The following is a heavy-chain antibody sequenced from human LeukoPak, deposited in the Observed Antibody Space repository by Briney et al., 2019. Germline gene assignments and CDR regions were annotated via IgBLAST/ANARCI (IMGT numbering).Heavy chain of an antibody. CDR2: VNSNSGGR. CDR1: GYTFTAKY. CDR3: APNSGYSSGWFIG. V-gene: IGHV1-2*02. D-gene: IGHD6-19*01. J-gene: IGHJ2*01. Sequence: GSPVKLSCKSSGYTFTAKYLHWARHAPGQGLELMGWVNSNSGGRTYGQKFQGRVAMTSDISISTAYMGLETLTSDDTAVYYCAPNSGYSSGWFIGWGRGTLVIVSS.